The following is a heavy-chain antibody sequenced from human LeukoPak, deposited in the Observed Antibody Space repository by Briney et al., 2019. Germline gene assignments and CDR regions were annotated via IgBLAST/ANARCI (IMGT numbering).Heavy chain of an antibody. Sequence: KPSETLSLTCNVSGGSINSNYWSWIRQPPGKGLEWIGHIYNNGGTNFNPSLKSRVTISLDTSKKQVSLKLSSVTAADTAVYYCAREVPWVWNFDLWGRGTLVTVSS. V-gene: IGHV4-4*08. J-gene: IGHJ2*01. D-gene: IGHD1-26*01. CDR2: IYNNGGT. CDR1: GGSINSNY. CDR3: AREVPWVWNFDL.